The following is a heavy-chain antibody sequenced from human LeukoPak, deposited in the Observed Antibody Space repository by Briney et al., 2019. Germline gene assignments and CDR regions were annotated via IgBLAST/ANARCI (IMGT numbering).Heavy chain of an antibody. CDR1: AYNFISYG. Sequence: ASVKVSCKASAYNFISYGISWVRLVPGQGLEWMGWISAYSGDTNYAQRFQGRVTMSTDTSTDTAYMELRSLKSEDTAVYYCARNASKTSSENYFDFWGRGTLVTVSS. D-gene: IGHD6-6*01. CDR2: ISAYSGDT. V-gene: IGHV1-18*01. J-gene: IGHJ4*02. CDR3: ARNASKTSSENYFDF.